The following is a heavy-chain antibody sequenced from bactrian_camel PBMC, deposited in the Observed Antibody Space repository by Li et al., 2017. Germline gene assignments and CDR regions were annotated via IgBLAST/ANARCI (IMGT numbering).Heavy chain of an antibody. D-gene: IGHD1*01. CDR2: IPSDGST. CDR1: PYPYC. J-gene: IGHJ6*01. V-gene: IGHV3S53*01. CDR3: AADLLRFRCGYRRYADFAY. Sequence: HVQLVESGGGSVQPGGSLKLSCAVSPYPYCMGWFRQAPGKEREGVAAIPSDGSTIYANSVKGRFTISKDNAKNTLYLQMNSLKPDDTAMYSCAADLLRFRCGYRRYADFAYWGQGTQVTVS.